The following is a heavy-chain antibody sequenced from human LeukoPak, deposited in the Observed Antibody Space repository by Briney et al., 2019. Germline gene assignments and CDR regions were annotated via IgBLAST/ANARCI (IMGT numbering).Heavy chain of an antibody. CDR3: ASTAWGPFDY. Sequence: ASVKVSCKASGYTFTNYYMHWVRQAPGQGLEWMGIINPGGGSTIYAQKFQGRVTMTEDTSTDTAYMELSSLRSEDTAVYYCASTAWGPFDYWGQGTLVTVSS. CDR1: GYTFTNYY. V-gene: IGHV1-46*01. D-gene: IGHD5-18*01. CDR2: INPGGGST. J-gene: IGHJ4*02.